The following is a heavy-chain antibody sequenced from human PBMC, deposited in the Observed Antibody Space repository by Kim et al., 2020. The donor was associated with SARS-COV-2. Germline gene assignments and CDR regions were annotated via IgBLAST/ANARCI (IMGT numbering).Heavy chain of an antibody. CDR3: AREGYFDGGSFFFDS. Sequence: PSLTSRVTMSVETSKNPFSLQLTSMTAADTAIYYCAREGYFDGGSFFFDSWGQGTLVTVSS. D-gene: IGHD2-15*01. V-gene: IGHV4-4*07. J-gene: IGHJ4*02.